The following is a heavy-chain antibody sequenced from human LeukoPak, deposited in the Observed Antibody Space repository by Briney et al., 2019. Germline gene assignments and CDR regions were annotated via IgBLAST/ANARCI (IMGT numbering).Heavy chain of an antibody. D-gene: IGHD6-6*01. CDR1: GFTFSSSV. J-gene: IGHJ4*02. V-gene: IGHV3-23*01. CDR2: ITDSGGST. CDR3: TKDLVRSFDC. Sequence: PGGSLRLSCAASGFTFSSSVMRWVRQAPGKGLEWVSSITDSGGSTYYADSVQGRFTISRDNSKNTLYLQMNSLRAEDTAIYYCTKDLVRSFDCWGQGTLVTVSS.